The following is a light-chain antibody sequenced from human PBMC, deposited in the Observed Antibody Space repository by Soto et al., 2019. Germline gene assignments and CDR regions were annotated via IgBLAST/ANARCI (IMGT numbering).Light chain of an antibody. CDR1: SSDVGGYNY. J-gene: IGLJ2*01. Sequence: QSVLTQPPSASGSPGQSVTISCTGTSSDVGGYNYVSWYQHHPGKAPKLMIYEVSKRPSGVPDRFSGSKSGNTASLTVSGLQAEDEADYHCCSYAGNRIFIFGGGTKVTVL. CDR2: EVS. V-gene: IGLV2-8*01. CDR3: CSYAGNRIFI.